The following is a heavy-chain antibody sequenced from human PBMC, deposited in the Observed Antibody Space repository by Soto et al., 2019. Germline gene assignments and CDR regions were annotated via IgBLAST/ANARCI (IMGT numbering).Heavy chain of an antibody. CDR2: INPNSGGT. CDR3: ARVSGNDSSDDAFDI. J-gene: IGHJ3*02. V-gene: IGHV1-2*04. D-gene: IGHD3-22*01. Sequence: ASVNVSCKASGYTFTGYYMHWVRQAPGQGLEWMGWINPNSGGTNYAQKFQGWVTMTRDTSISTAYMELSRLRSDDTAVYYCARVSGNDSSDDAFDIWGKGTMVTVSS. CDR1: GYTFTGYY.